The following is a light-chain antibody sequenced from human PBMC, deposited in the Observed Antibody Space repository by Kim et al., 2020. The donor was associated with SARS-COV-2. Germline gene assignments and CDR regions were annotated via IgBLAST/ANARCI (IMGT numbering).Light chain of an antibody. J-gene: IGKJ5*01. V-gene: IGKV1-5*03. CDR3: QQYNNVPIT. CDR2: KTS. Sequence: DIQMTQSPPTLSASVGDRVTITCRASQSFSSWLAWYQQKPGKVPKLLIYKTSILESGVPSRFSGSGSGTEFTLTISSLQPDDFATYYCQQYNNVPITFGQGTRLEIK. CDR1: QSFSSW.